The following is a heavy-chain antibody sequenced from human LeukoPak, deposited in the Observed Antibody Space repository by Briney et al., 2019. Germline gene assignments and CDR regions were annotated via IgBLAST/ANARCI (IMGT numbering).Heavy chain of an antibody. CDR1: GFAFNSYV. Sequence: QTGGSLRLSCAASGFAFNSYVIHWVRQAPGKGLEWVAIIWFDGSHEDYVDSVRGRFTISRDNSKNTMYLQMSSLRVEDTAVYYCARDIPGPRNYYGMDVWGQGTTVTVSS. CDR3: ARDIPGPRNYYGMDV. J-gene: IGHJ6*02. D-gene: IGHD1-26*01. CDR2: IWFDGSHE. V-gene: IGHV3-33*01.